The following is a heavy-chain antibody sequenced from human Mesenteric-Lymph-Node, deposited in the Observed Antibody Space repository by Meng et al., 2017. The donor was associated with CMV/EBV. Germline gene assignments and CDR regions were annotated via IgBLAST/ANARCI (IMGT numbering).Heavy chain of an antibody. CDR2: IYWDDNK. D-gene: IGHD3-16*01. V-gene: IGHV2-5*02. Sequence: SGFSLNASGVGVGCMGPPQGKALEWLTLIYWDDNKHYSPSMKRWLTITKDTSKTQVVLTLTNMDHVDTVTYYGVDSGGSGHYIDSWGQGTLVTVSS. J-gene: IGHJ4*02. CDR1: GFSLNASGVG. CDR3: VDSGGSGHYIDS.